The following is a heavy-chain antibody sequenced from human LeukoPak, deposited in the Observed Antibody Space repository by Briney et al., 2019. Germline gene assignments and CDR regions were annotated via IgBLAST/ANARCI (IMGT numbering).Heavy chain of an antibody. D-gene: IGHD3-16*01. CDR1: GFTFSSYW. V-gene: IGHV3-74*01. CDR2: MNSDGSAT. Sequence: GGSLRLSCAVSGFTFSSYWMXWVRQAPGXGLAWVSRMNSDGSATTYADSVKGRFTISRDNAKNTLYLQMNSLRAEDTAVYYCVREFEATGFWAFDYWGQGTLVTASS. J-gene: IGHJ4*02. CDR3: VREFEATGFWAFDY.